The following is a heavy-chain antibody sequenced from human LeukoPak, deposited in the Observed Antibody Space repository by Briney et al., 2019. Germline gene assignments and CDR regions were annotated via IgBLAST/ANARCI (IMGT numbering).Heavy chain of an antibody. V-gene: IGHV1-18*01. D-gene: IGHD3-3*01. J-gene: IGHJ4*02. CDR3: ARETASGYLGFDF. CDR2: ISAYGHT. Sequence: GSSVKVSCKASGGTFSSYGITWVRQAPGQGLEWMGWISAYGHTKLARNLQARVTVTIDTSTTTAYMELRSLSSDDTAVYFCARETASGYLGFDFWGQGTLITVSS. CDR1: GGTFSSYG.